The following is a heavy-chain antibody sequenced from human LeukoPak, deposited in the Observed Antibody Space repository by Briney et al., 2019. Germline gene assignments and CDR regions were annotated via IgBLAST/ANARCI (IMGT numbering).Heavy chain of an antibody. D-gene: IGHD2/OR15-2a*01. CDR2: FTSSSSSL. V-gene: IGHV3-21*01. CDR1: GLTFSAYT. Sequence: GGSLRLSCAASGLTFSAYTMSWVRQAPGKGLEWVSSFTSSSSSLYYADSVKGRFTISRDNAKNSLYLQLNSLRAEDTAVYYCARGWGFYYFDSWGQGTLVTVSS. J-gene: IGHJ4*02. CDR3: ARGWGFYYFDS.